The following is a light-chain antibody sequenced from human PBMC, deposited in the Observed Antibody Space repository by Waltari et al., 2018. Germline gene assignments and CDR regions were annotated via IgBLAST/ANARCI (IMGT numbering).Light chain of an antibody. Sequence: SYELTQPPSVSVSPGQTARITCSGDKLGDKYACWYQQKPGQSPGLVICQDNKRPSGIPERFSGSNSGNTATLTISGTQAMDEADYYCQAWDSSVVFGGGTKLTVL. CDR3: QAWDSSVV. V-gene: IGLV3-1*01. CDR1: KLGDKY. J-gene: IGLJ2*01. CDR2: QDN.